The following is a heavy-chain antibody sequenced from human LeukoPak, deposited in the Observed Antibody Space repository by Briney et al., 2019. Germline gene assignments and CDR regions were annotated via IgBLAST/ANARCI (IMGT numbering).Heavy chain of an antibody. CDR2: IYHSGIT. D-gene: IGHD1-26*01. CDR3: ARDLVLVGATEYNWFDP. Sequence: PSGTLSLTCAVSGGSISSNNWWTWVRQPPGKGLEWIGEIYHSGITNYNPSLKSRVTISVDRSKSQFSLKLSSVTAADTAVYYCARDLVLVGATEYNWFDPWGQGTLVTVSS. V-gene: IGHV4-4*02. J-gene: IGHJ5*02. CDR1: GGSISSNNW.